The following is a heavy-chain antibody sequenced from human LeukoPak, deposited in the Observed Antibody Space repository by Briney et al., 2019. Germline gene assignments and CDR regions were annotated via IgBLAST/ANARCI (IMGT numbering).Heavy chain of an antibody. CDR2: INPSGGST. CDR3: ASSTVITGTGYFDY. Sequence: ASVKVSCKASGYTFTSYYMHWVRQALGQGLEWMGIINPSGGSTSYAQKFQGRVTMTRDMSTSTVYMELSSLRSEDTAVYYCASSTVITGTGYFDYWGQGTLVTVSS. V-gene: IGHV1-46*01. CDR1: GYTFTSYY. D-gene: IGHD1-7*01. J-gene: IGHJ4*02.